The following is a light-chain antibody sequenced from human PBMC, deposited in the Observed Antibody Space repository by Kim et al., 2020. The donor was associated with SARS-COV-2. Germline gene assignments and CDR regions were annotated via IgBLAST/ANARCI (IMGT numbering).Light chain of an antibody. Sequence: ALQMTQSPPSLSASVGDRVTITCRASQAIRNDLGWYQQKPGKAPKLLIYGASTLQSGVPLRFSGSGYGTDFTLTISSLQPEDFATYYCLQDYLYPYTFGQGTKVDIK. CDR2: GAS. CDR3: LQDYLYPYT. V-gene: IGKV1-6*01. J-gene: IGKJ2*01. CDR1: QAIRND.